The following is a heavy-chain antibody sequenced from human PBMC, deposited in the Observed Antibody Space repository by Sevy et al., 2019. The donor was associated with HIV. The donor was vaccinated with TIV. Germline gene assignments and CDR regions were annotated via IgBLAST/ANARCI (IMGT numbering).Heavy chain of an antibody. J-gene: IGHJ5*02. CDR2: RFYSGGA. V-gene: IGHV4-39*01. CDR1: GGSISSSRHY. D-gene: IGHD3-16*01. Sequence: SETLSLTCTVSGGSISSSRHYWGWIRQSPGKRLEWIGGRFYSGGAYYNPSLQSRVTMSVETSNNQFSLNVNSVTAAETAVYYCARHPLGNWFDLWGQGILVTVSS. CDR3: ARHPLGNWFDL.